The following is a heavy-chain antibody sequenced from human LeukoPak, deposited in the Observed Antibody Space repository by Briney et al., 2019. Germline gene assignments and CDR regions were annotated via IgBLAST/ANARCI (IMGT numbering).Heavy chain of an antibody. D-gene: IGHD2-15*01. CDR1: GFTFSSYA. CDR3: AREVVAATLDY. Sequence: GGSLRLSCAASGFTFSSYAMHWVRRAPGKGLEWVAVISYDGSNKYYADSVKGRFTISRDNSKNTLYLQMNSLRAEDTAVYYCAREVVAATLDYWGQGTLVTVSS. J-gene: IGHJ4*02. CDR2: ISYDGSNK. V-gene: IGHV3-30-3*01.